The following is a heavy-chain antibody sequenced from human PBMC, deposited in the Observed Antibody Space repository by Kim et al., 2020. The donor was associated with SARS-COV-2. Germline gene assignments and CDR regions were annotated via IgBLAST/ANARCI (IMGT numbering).Heavy chain of an antibody. V-gene: IGHV1-46*01. CDR3: ARDRGSYYVSYYFDY. Sequence: AQKVQVRVTMTRDTSTSTVYMELSSLRSEDTAVYYCARDRGSYYVSYYFDYWGQGTLVTVSS. D-gene: IGHD2-15*01. J-gene: IGHJ4*02.